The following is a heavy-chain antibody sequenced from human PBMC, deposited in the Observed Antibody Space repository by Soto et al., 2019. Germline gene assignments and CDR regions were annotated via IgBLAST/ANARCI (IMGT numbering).Heavy chain of an antibody. V-gene: IGHV3-23*01. CDR3: ANSYCNTNSCLREIDY. D-gene: IGHD2-2*01. CDR2: ISGSGGDT. J-gene: IGHJ4*02. CDR1: GFTFTNYA. Sequence: GGVLRLSCAASGFTFTNYAMTWVRQAPGKGLEWVSTISGSGGDTYYADSIKGRFTISRDNSKNTLYLQMNSLRAEDTAVYYCANSYCNTNSCLREIDYCGQGTLVTVSA.